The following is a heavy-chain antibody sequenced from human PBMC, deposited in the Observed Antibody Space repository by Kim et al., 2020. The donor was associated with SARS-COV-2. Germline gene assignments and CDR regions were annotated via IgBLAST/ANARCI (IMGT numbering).Heavy chain of an antibody. V-gene: IGHV1-69*01. CDR3: ARDQGTMVRGVLDY. D-gene: IGHD3-10*01. J-gene: IGHJ4*02. Sequence: AQKFQGRVTITADEYTSTAYMELSSLRSEDTAVYYCARDQGTMVRGVLDYWGQGTLVTVSS.